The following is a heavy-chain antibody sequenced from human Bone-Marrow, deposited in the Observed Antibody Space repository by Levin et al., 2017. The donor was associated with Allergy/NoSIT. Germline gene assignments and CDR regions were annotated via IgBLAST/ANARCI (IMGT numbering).Heavy chain of an antibody. CDR1: GFTFSSYA. V-gene: IGHV3-23*01. D-gene: IGHD4-11*01. J-gene: IGHJ4*02. CDR3: AKKRPRQYYFDY. Sequence: AGGSLRLSCAASGFTFSSYAMSWVRQAPGKGLEWVSAISGSGGSTYYADSVKGRFPISRDNSKNTLYLQMNSLRAEDTAVYYCAKKRPRQYYFDYWGQGTLVTVSS. CDR2: ISGSGGST.